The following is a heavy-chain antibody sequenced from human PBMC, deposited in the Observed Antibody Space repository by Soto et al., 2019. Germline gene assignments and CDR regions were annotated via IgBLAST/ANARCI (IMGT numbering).Heavy chain of an antibody. Sequence: SVKVSCKASGGTFSSYAISWVRQAPGQGLEWMGGVIPIFGTANYAQKVQGRVTITADESTSTAYMELSSLRSEDTAVYYCARISQWLVPSYYYYGMDVWGQGTTVTVSS. D-gene: IGHD6-19*01. CDR3: ARISQWLVPSYYYYGMDV. J-gene: IGHJ6*02. V-gene: IGHV1-69*13. CDR2: VIPIFGTA. CDR1: GGTFSSYA.